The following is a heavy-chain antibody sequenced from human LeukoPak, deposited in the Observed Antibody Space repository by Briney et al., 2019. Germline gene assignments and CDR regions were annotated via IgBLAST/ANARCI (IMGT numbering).Heavy chain of an antibody. D-gene: IGHD5-18*01. CDR1: GITLSNHS. J-gene: IGHJ4*02. CDR3: ARFSTRGYSYRGVFDY. CDR2: ISSSSSYI. Sequence: GFLRLSRAASGITLSNHSLNWVRPAPGKGLEWVSTISSSSSYIYYADSVKGRFTISRDSTKNSLYLQMNSLRAEDTAVYYCARFSTRGYSYRGVFDYWGQGTLVTVSS. V-gene: IGHV3-21*01.